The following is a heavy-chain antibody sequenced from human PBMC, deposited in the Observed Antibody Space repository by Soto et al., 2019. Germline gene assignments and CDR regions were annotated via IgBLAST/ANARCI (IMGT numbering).Heavy chain of an antibody. CDR3: ARVRDRIVAAAAFLT. CDR2: IIPIFGTA. V-gene: IGHV1-69*13. D-gene: IGHD6-13*01. Sequence: SVKASCKASGGTFSSYAISWVQQAPGQGLEWMGGIIPIFGTANYAQKFQGRVTITADESTSTAYMELSSLRSEDTAVYYCARVRDRIVAAAAFLTWGQGTLVTVSS. CDR1: GGTFSSYA. J-gene: IGHJ5*02.